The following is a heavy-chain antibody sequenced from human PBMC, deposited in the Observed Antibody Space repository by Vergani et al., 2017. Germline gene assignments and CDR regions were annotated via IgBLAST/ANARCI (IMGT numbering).Heavy chain of an antibody. CDR1: GFPFSSYA. J-gene: IGHJ4*02. CDR3: ATQWEGQLVLGLFPD. Sequence: EVQLLESGGGLVQPGGSLRLSCAASGFPFSSYAMRWVRKAPGKGLEWGSAISGSGGSKYYADTVKDRFTISRDNSKNPLYLQMNGLRAEDTAVYYCATQWEGQLVLGLFPDWGQGTLVTVSS. V-gene: IGHV3-23*01. D-gene: IGHD6-6*01. CDR2: ISGSGGSK.